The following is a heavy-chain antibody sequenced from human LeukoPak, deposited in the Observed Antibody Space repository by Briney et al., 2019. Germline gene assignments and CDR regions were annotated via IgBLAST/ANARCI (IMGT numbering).Heavy chain of an antibody. D-gene: IGHD3-10*01. CDR2: ISYDGSNK. Sequence: LSLTCTVSGGSISSSSYYWGWIRQPPGKGLEWVAVISYDGSNKYYADSVKGRFTISRDNSKNTLYLQMNSLRAEDTAVYYCAKSLRLLLGWYFDLWGRGTLVTVSS. V-gene: IGHV3-30*18. CDR1: GGSISSSS. CDR3: AKSLRLLLGWYFDL. J-gene: IGHJ2*01.